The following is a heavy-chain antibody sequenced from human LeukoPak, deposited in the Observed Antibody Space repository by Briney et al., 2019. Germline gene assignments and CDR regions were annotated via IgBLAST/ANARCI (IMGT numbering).Heavy chain of an antibody. CDR3: ANALPRRPFGM. CDR1: GGSFSGYY. V-gene: IGHV4-34*01. CDR2: INHSGST. J-gene: IGHJ3*02. Sequence: SETLSLTCAVYGGSFSGYYWTWIRQPPGKGLEWIGEINHSGSTNYNPSLKSRVTISVGTSKNQFSLKLGSVTAADTAVYYCANALPRRPFGMWGQGTVVTVSS.